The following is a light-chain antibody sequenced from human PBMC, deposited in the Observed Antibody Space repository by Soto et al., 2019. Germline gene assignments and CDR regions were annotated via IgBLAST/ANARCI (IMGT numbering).Light chain of an antibody. CDR2: GAS. V-gene: IGKV3-20*01. CDR3: QQYDSSPWT. J-gene: IGKJ1*01. CDR1: QSVSSSF. Sequence: ESVLTQSPGTLSLSPGERATLSCRASQSVSSSFLAWYQLKPGQAPRLLIYGASSRATGIPDRFSGSGSGTDFTLTSTRLEPEDFAVYYCQQYDSSPWTFGQGTKVEIK.